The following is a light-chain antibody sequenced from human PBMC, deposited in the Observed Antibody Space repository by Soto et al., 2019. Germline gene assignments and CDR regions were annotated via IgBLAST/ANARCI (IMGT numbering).Light chain of an antibody. CDR2: DVS. J-gene: IGLJ1*01. CDR3: CSYTPSSTYV. Sequence: QSALTQPASVSGSPGQSIAISCAGTSSDVGAYNYVSWYQQHPGKAPKLMIYDVSNRPSGVSNRFSGSKSGNTASLTISGLQDEDEADYYCCSYTPSSTYVFGTGTKVPVL. CDR1: SSDVGAYNY. V-gene: IGLV2-14*03.